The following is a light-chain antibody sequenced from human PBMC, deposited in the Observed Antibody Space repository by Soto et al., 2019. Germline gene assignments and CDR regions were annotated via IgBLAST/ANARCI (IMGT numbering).Light chain of an antibody. J-gene: IGKJ3*01. CDR3: QQRSNWVT. Sequence: EIVLTQSPATLSLSPGERATLSCRASQSVSSYLAWCQQKPGQAPRLLIYDASNRATGIPARFSGSGSGTDFTLTISSLEPEDFAVYYCQQRSNWVTFGPGTKVDIK. CDR2: DAS. V-gene: IGKV3-11*01. CDR1: QSVSSY.